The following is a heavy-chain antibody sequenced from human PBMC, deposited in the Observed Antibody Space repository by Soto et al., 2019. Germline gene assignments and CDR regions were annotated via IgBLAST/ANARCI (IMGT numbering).Heavy chain of an antibody. CDR2: ISSYNDNT. D-gene: IGHD6-19*01. J-gene: IGHJ3*02. V-gene: IGHV1-18*01. CDR1: GGTFSSYA. Sequence: ASVKVSCKASGGTFSSYAISWVRQAPGQGLEWIGWISSYNDNTHYAQNLQGRVSLTTDTSTSTAYMELRSLRSDDTAIYYCARDKQWLVRDAFDIWGQGTLVTVSS. CDR3: ARDKQWLVRDAFDI.